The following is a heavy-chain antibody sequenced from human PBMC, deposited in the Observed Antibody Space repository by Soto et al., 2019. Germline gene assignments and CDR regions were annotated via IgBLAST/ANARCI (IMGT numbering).Heavy chain of an antibody. D-gene: IGHD7-27*01. CDR2: IYSGGYT. Sequence: EVQLVESGGGLIQPGGSLRLSCAVSGFTVSNNYMSWVRQAPGKGLEGVSVIYSGGYTAYGDSVKGRFTISRDNSKNTLYLKKKSLRARATGVFSGAADPGGGGYWGQGTLVTVSS. V-gene: IGHV3-53*01. CDR1: GFTVSNNY. J-gene: IGHJ4*02. CDR3: AADPGGGGY.